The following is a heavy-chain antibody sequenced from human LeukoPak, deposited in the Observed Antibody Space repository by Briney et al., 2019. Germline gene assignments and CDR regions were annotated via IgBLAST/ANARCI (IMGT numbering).Heavy chain of an antibody. CDR3: ARARYYDFWSGYFLRTWFDP. CDR2: IIPIFGTA. V-gene: IGHV1-69*05. Sequence: GASVKVSCKASGGTFSSYAISWVRQAPGRGLEWMGGIIPIFGTANYAQKFQGRVTITTDESTSTAYMELSSLRSEDTAVYYCARARYYDFWSGYFLRTWFDPWGQGTLVTVSS. J-gene: IGHJ5*02. D-gene: IGHD3-3*01. CDR1: GGTFSSYA.